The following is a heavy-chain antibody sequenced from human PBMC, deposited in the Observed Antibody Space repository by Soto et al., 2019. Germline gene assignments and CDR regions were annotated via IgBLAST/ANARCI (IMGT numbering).Heavy chain of an antibody. CDR1: GYSFTSYW. Sequence: PGESLKISCKGSGYSFTSYWIGWVRQMPGKGLEWTGIIYPGDSDTRYSPSFQGQVAISADTSSSTAYLQWSSLKASDTAMYYCARLVGAVAVTYYYYYGMDVWGQGTTVTVSS. D-gene: IGHD6-19*01. CDR3: ARLVGAVAVTYYYYYGMDV. V-gene: IGHV5-51*01. CDR2: IYPGDSDT. J-gene: IGHJ6*02.